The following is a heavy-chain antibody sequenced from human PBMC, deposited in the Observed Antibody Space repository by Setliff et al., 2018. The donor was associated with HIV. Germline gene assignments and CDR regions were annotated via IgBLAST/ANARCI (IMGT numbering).Heavy chain of an antibody. CDR1: GGSFSDYY. CDR2: INHSGST. CDR3: AREPDY. J-gene: IGHJ4*02. Sequence: SETLSLTCAVYGGSFSDYYWSWIRQPPGKGLEWIGEINHSGSTNYNPSPKSRVTISMDTSRNQFSLKLTSMTAADTAVYYCAREPDYWGQGTLVTVSS. D-gene: IGHD1-1*01. V-gene: IGHV4-34*01.